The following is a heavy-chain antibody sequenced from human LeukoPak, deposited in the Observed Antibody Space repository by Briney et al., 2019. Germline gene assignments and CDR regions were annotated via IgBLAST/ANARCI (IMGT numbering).Heavy chain of an antibody. CDR1: GFTFSSYA. D-gene: IGHD2-8*01. V-gene: IGHV3-23*01. CDR3: AKGLGEVLGAPSDY. J-gene: IGHJ4*02. CDR2: ISNDGANT. Sequence: GGSLRLSCAASGFTFSSYAMSWVRQAPGKGLEWVSGISNDGANTNYPDSVKGRFTISRDNSKNTVYLQMNSLRVEDTAVYYCAKGLGEVLGAPSDYWGQGTLVTVSS.